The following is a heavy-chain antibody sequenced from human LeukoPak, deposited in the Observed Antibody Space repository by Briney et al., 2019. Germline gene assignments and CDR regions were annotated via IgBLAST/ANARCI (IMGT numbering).Heavy chain of an antibody. CDR3: AKENTLNYYYYMDV. CDR2: ISYDGNTK. J-gene: IGHJ6*03. V-gene: IGHV3-30*18. Sequence: GGSLRLSCAASGFTFGTYGMHWVRQAPGKGLEWVAVISYDGNTKYYADSVKGRFTISRDNSKNTLFLQMNSLRAEDTAVYYCAKENTLNYYYYMDVWGKGTTVTISS. CDR1: GFTFGTYG. D-gene: IGHD1/OR15-1a*01.